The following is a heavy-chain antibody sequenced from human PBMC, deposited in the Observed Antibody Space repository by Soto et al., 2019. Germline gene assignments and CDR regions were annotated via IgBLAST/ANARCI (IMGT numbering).Heavy chain of an antibody. Sequence: SVKVSCKASVGTFSSYAISWVRQAPGQGLEWMGGIIPIFGTANYAQKFQGRVTITADESTSTAYMELSSLRSEDTAVYYCARGDKYSSSSAYYYYGMDVWGQGTTVTVSS. J-gene: IGHJ6*02. CDR3: ARGDKYSSSSAYYYYGMDV. D-gene: IGHD6-6*01. V-gene: IGHV1-69*13. CDR1: VGTFSSYA. CDR2: IIPIFGTA.